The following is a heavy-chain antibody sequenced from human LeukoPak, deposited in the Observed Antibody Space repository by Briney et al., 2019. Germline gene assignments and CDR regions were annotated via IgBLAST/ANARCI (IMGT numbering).Heavy chain of an antibody. CDR2: ISAYNGNT. V-gene: IGHV1-18*01. CDR3: ARDMVRGAGAFDI. CDR1: GYTLTSYG. Sequence: ASVKVSRKASGYTLTSYGISWVRQPPGQGLERMGCISAYNGNTNYAQKLQGRVTMTTETSTSTAYMELRSLSSDDTAVYYCARDMVRGAGAFDIWGQGKMVTVSS. D-gene: IGHD3-10*01. J-gene: IGHJ3*02.